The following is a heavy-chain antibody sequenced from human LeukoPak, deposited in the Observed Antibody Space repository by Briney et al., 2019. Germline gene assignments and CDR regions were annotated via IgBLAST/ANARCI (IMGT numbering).Heavy chain of an antibody. D-gene: IGHD7-27*01. CDR1: GFTFSSYA. CDR3: ARDLGYYYYYMDV. Sequence: GGSLRLSCAASGFTFSSYAVSWVRQAPGKGLEWVSAISGSGGGTYYADSVKGRFTISRDNSKNTLYLQMNSLRAEDAAVYYCARDLGYYYYYMDVWGKGTTVTVSS. CDR2: ISGSGGGT. V-gene: IGHV3-23*01. J-gene: IGHJ6*03.